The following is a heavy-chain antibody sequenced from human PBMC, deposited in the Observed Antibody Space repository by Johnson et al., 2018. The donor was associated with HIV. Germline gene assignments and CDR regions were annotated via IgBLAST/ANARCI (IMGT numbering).Heavy chain of an antibody. Sequence: QVQLVESGGGVVQPGRSLRLSCAASGFTFSRYAMHWVRQAPGKGLEWVAVISYHGTNNYYADSVKGRFTISRDKSKNTLYLQMNSLRAEDTAVYYCAKGASGSSGGAFDIWGQGTMVSVSS. V-gene: IGHV3-30-3*01. CDR1: GFTFSRYA. CDR3: AKGASGSSGGAFDI. J-gene: IGHJ3*02. CDR2: ISYHGTNN. D-gene: IGHD1-26*01.